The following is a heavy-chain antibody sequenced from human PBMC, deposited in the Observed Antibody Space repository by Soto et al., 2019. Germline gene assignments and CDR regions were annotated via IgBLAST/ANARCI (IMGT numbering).Heavy chain of an antibody. CDR3: AKRTMSSVWPFDY. J-gene: IGHJ4*02. D-gene: IGHD6-19*01. V-gene: IGHV3-23*01. Sequence: GGSLRLSCAASGVPFSNYAMTWVRQAPGKGLEWVSVISGSGGNTYYADSVKGRFTISRDNSQNTLSLQMNSLRAEDTAVYYCAKRTMSSVWPFDYWGQGTLVTVSS. CDR1: GVPFSNYA. CDR2: ISGSGGNT.